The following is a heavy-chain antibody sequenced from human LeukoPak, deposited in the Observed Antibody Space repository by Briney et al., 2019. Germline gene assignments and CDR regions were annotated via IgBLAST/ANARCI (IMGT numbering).Heavy chain of an antibody. V-gene: IGHV1-3*01. CDR2: INAGNGNT. CDR1: GYTFTSYA. D-gene: IGHD4-17*01. CDR3: ARARNDYGDYGFDFDY. Sequence: ASVKVSCKASGYTFTSYAMHWVRQAPGQRLEWMGWINAGNGNTKYSQKFQGRVTITRDTSASTAYMELSSLRSEDTAVYYCARARNDYGDYGFDFDYWGQGTLVTVSS. J-gene: IGHJ4*02.